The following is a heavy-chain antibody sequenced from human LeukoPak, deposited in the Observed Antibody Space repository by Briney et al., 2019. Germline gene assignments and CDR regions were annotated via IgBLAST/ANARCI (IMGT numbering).Heavy chain of an antibody. CDR3: ARQGYDSSGNALDY. V-gene: IGHV4-39*01. J-gene: IGHJ4*02. Sequence: PSETLPLTCTVSGGSISSSSYYWGWIRQPPGKGLEWIGSIYYSGSTYCNPSLKSRVTISVDTSKNQFSLELSSVTAADTAVYYCARQGYDSSGNALDYWGQGTLVTVSS. D-gene: IGHD3-22*01. CDR1: GGSISSSSYY. CDR2: IYYSGST.